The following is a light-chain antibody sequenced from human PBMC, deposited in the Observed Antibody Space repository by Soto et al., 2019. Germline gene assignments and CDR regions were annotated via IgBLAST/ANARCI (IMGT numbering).Light chain of an antibody. Sequence: QSALTQHASVSGSPGQSITISCTGTSRDVGTYNLVSWHQHHPGKAPQLIIYEGSKRPSGVSNRFSVSKSGNTASLTISGLEAEDEADYYCCSFAVGSTLVLGGGTKLTVL. V-gene: IGLV2-23*01. CDR2: EGS. J-gene: IGLJ2*01. CDR3: CSFAVGSTLV. CDR1: SRDVGTYNL.